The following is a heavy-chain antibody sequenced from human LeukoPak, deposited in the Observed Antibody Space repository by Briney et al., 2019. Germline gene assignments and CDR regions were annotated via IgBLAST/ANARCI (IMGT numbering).Heavy chain of an antibody. CDR2: ISSSGSTI. CDR3: ARRSRGTGSWYYFDY. Sequence: GGSLRLSCAASGFTYSSYEMNWVRQAPGKGLEWVSCISSSGSTIYYADSVKGRFTISRDNAKNSLYLQMNSLRAEDTAVYYCARRSRGTGSWYYFDYWGQGTLVTVSS. D-gene: IGHD3-10*01. J-gene: IGHJ4*02. V-gene: IGHV3-48*03. CDR1: GFTYSSYE.